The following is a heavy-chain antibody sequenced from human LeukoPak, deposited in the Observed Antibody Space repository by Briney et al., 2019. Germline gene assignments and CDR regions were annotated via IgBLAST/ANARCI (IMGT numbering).Heavy chain of an antibody. V-gene: IGHV1-2*02. D-gene: IGHD3-3*01. CDR2: INPNSGGT. J-gene: IGHJ6*03. CDR3: ARGRGYDFWSTMDV. CDR1: GYTFTGYY. Sequence: GASVKVSCKASGYTFTGYYMHWVRQAPGQGLEWMGWINPNSGGTNYAQKFQGRVTITADESTSTAYMELSSLRSEDTAVYYCARGRGYDFWSTMDVWGKGTTVTVSS.